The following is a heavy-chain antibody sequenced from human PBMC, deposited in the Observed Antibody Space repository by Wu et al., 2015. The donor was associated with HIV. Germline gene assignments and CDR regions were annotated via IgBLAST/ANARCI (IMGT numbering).Heavy chain of an antibody. Sequence: QVQLVQSGAEVKKPGSSVKVSCKTSGGSFSGYGLSWVRQAPGQGLEWMGGIIPSFGPPNYAQSFQGRVTITTDESMTIAYMELSSLKSDDTAVYYCATVYDTRGSSPGEWYLDLWGRGTLVTVSS. D-gene: IGHD3-22*01. V-gene: IGHV1-69*05. CDR3: ATVYDTRGSSPGEWYLDL. CDR2: IIPSFGPP. J-gene: IGHJ2*01. CDR1: GGSFSGYG.